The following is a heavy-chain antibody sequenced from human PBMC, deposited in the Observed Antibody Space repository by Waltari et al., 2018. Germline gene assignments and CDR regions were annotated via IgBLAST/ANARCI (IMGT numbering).Heavy chain of an antibody. V-gene: IGHV3-30*04. CDR3: ARDVSTWIELWSPDS. CDR1: GFASSNHA. J-gene: IGHJ4*02. Sequence: QVQLVESGGGVVQPGRSLRLSCAASGFASSNHAFHWVRRAPGKGLEWVAVMLYDGTNRYYADSVRGRFTISRDNSRNTLYLQMNSLRPEDTAVYYCARDVSTWIELWSPDSWGQGTLVTVSS. CDR2: MLYDGTNR. D-gene: IGHD5-18*01.